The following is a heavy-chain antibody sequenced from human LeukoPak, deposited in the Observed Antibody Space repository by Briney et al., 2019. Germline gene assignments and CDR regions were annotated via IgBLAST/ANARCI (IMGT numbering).Heavy chain of an antibody. V-gene: IGHV1-2*02. CDR1: GYTFTGYY. J-gene: IGHJ5*02. D-gene: IGHD1-26*01. Sequence: GASVKVSCKASGYTFTGYYMHWVRQAPGQGLEWMGWINPNSGGTNYAQKFQGRVTMTRDTSISTAYMGLSRLRSDDTAVYYCARVVGDTWGYNWFDPWGQGTLVTASS. CDR3: ARVVGDTWGYNWFDP. CDR2: INPNSGGT.